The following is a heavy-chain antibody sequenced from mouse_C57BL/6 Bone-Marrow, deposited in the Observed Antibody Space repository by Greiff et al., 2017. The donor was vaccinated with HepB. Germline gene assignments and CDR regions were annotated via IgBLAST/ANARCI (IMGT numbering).Heavy chain of an antibody. V-gene: IGHV1-18*01. Sequence: EVQLQQSGPELVKPGASVKIPCKASGYTFTDYNMDWVKQSHGKSLEWIGDINPNNGGTIYNQKFKGKATLTVDKSSSTAYMELRSLTSEDTAVYYCARFGYYYGSSYEYFDVWGTGTTVTVSS. J-gene: IGHJ1*03. CDR1: GYTFTDYN. D-gene: IGHD1-1*01. CDR3: ARFGYYYGSSYEYFDV. CDR2: INPNNGGT.